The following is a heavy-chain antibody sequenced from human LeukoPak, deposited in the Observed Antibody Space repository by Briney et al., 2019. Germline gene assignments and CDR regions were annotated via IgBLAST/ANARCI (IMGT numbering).Heavy chain of an antibody. D-gene: IGHD3-22*01. J-gene: IGHJ2*01. Sequence: ASVKVSCKASGYTFTSYYMHWVRQAPGQGLEWMEIINPSGGSTSYAQKFQGRVTMTRDTSTSTVYMELSSLRSEDTAVYYCAREDSSGYRPHYWYFDLWGRGTLVTVSS. CDR1: GYTFTSYY. CDR3: AREDSSGYRPHYWYFDL. CDR2: INPSGGST. V-gene: IGHV1-46*01.